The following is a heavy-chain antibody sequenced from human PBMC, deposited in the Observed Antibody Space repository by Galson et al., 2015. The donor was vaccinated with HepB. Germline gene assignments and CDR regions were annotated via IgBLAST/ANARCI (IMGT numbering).Heavy chain of an antibody. CDR1: GFTFSTYA. CDR2: INIGGST. CDR3: AKDRGDPWLVFYY. J-gene: IGHJ4*02. V-gene: IGHV3-23*01. Sequence: SLRLSCAASGFTFSTYAMTWVRQAPGKGLEWVSGINIGGSTYYADSVKGRFTISRDNSKNTLYLQMNSQRAEATYLYYCAKDRGDPWLVFYYWGQGTLVTVSS. D-gene: IGHD6-19*01.